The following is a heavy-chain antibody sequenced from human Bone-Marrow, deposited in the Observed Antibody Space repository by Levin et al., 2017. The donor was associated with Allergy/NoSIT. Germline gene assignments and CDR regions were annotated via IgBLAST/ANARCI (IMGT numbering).Heavy chain of an antibody. J-gene: IGHJ4*02. CDR2: IYYSGST. CDR1: GGSISSSSYY. CDR3: ARESDPATSRTGSDY. D-gene: IGHD1/OR15-1a*01. V-gene: IGHV4-39*02. Sequence: SETLSLTCTVSGGSISSSSYYWGWIRQPPGKGLEWIVSIYYSGSTYYNPSRKSRVTISVDTSKNQFTLKLSSVTAADTAGYYCARESDPATSRTGSDYWGQGTLVTVSS.